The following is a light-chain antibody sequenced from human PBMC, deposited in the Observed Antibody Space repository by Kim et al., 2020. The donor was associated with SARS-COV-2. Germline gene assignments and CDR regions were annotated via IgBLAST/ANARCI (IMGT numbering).Light chain of an antibody. CDR3: AAWDDSLNGQVV. CDR1: SSKTDINP. CDR2: SDK. V-gene: IGLV1-44*01. Sequence: RVTSPCSATSSKTDINPVNWYQHLSGTAPKLLIYSDKQRPSGVPARFSGSKSGTSAFLAISGLQSADEADYYCAAWDDSLNGQVVFGGGTQLTVL. J-gene: IGLJ2*01.